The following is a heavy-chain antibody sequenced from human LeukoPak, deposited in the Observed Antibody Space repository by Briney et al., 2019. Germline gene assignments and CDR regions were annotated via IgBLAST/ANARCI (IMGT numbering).Heavy chain of an antibody. CDR2: INWNGGST. V-gene: IGHV3-20*04. CDR1: GFTFDDYG. J-gene: IGHJ4*02. CDR3: ARVLSSSWYRGFDY. Sequence: GGSLRLPCAASGFTFDDYGMSWVRQAPGKGLEWVSGINWNGGSTGYADSVKGRFTISRDNAKNSLYLQMNSLRAGDTALYYCARVLSSSWYRGFDYWGQGTLVTVSS. D-gene: IGHD6-13*01.